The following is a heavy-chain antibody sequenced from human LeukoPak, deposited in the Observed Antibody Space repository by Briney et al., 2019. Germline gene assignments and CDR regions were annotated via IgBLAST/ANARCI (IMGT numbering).Heavy chain of an antibody. CDR2: INHSGST. Sequence: SSETLSLTCAVYGGSFSGYYWSWIRQPPGKGLEWIGEINHSGSTSYNPSLKSRVTISVDTSKNQFSLKLSSVTAADTALYYCARRGRWLQGDYYFDYWGQGTLVTVSS. CDR3: ARRGRWLQGDYYFDY. CDR1: GGSFSGYY. J-gene: IGHJ4*02. V-gene: IGHV4-34*01. D-gene: IGHD5-24*01.